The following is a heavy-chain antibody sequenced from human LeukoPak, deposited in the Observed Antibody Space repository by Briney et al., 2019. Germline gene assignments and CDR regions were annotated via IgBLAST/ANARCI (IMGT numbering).Heavy chain of an antibody. J-gene: IGHJ4*02. CDR3: ARPLYYDSSGYVGY. Sequence: SVKGRSIISRDNARNSVFLQMNSLRAEDTAVYYCARPLYYDSSGYVGYWGQGTLVTVSS. D-gene: IGHD3-22*01. V-gene: IGHV3-48*01.